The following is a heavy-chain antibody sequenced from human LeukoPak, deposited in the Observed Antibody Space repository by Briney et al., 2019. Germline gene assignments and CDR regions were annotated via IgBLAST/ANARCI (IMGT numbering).Heavy chain of an antibody. V-gene: IGHV3-21*01. CDR2: ISSSSSYI. Sequence: GGSLRLSCAASGFTFSSYSMNWVRQAPGKGLEWVSSISSSSSYIYYADSVKGRFTISRDNAKNSLYLQMNSLGAEDTAVYYCARVLEKNYVWGSYRYWGQGTLVTVSS. CDR3: ARVLEKNYVWGSYRY. CDR1: GFTFSSYS. J-gene: IGHJ4*02. D-gene: IGHD3-16*02.